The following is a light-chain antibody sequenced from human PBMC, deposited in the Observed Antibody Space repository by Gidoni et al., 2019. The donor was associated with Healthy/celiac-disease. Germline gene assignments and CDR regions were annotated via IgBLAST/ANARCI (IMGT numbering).Light chain of an antibody. CDR2: AAS. Sequence: LQMTQSPSSLSASVGDRVTITCGASQSISSYLNWYQQKPGKAPKLLIYAASSLESGVPSRFSGSGSGTDFTLTISSLQPEDFATYYCQQSYSTPYTFGQGTKLEIK. CDR3: QQSYSTPYT. CDR1: QSISSY. J-gene: IGKJ2*01. V-gene: IGKV1-39*01.